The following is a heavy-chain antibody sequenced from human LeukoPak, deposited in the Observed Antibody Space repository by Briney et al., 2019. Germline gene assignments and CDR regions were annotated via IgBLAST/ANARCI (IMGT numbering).Heavy chain of an antibody. D-gene: IGHD2-2*01. J-gene: IGHJ4*02. Sequence: GGSLRLSCTASGFIFSDYYMGWVRQAPGQGLEWISYISSIGYTSYADSVKGRFTISRDTAKKSVYLQMNSLRAEDTSIYYCTRRDCTRTSCYASDWGQGTLVTVSS. CDR3: TRRDCTRTSCYASD. V-gene: IGHV3-11*06. CDR2: ISSIGYT. CDR1: GFIFSDYY.